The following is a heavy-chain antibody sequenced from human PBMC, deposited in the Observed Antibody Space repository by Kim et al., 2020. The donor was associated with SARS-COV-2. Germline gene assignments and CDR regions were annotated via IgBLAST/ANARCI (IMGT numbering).Heavy chain of an antibody. CDR2: IYYSGST. CDR1: GGSISSSSYY. CDR3: ASPAALEWLFHNHYWYFDL. Sequence: SETLSLTCTVSGGSISSSSYYWGWIRQPPGKGLEWIWSIYYSGSTYYNPSLKSRVTISVDTSKNQFSLKLSSVTAADTAVYYCASPAALEWLFHNHYWYFDLWGRGTLVTVSS. J-gene: IGHJ2*01. D-gene: IGHD3-3*01. V-gene: IGHV4-39*01.